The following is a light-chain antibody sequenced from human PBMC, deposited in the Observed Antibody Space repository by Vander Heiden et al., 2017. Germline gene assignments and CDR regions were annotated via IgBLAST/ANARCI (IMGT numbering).Light chain of an antibody. CDR3: QQANSFPLT. V-gene: IGKV1-12*01. Sequence: DIQMPQSPSSVSAAVGDRATITCRASQGISSWLVWYQQKPGKAPNLLIYAASRLQSGVPSRFSGSGSGTDFTLTINSLQPEDFATYDCQQANSFPLTFGGGTKVEIK. CDR1: QGISSW. J-gene: IGKJ4*01. CDR2: AAS.